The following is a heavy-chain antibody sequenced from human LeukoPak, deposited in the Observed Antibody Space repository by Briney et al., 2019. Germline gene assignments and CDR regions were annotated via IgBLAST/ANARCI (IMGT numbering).Heavy chain of an antibody. D-gene: IGHD3-22*01. Sequence: GASVKVSCKASGYTFTSYDINWVRQATGQGLEWMGWMNPNSGNTGYAQKFQGRVTMTRNTSISTAYMELSSLRSEDTAVYYCARVGYYYDSSGYYGTDYWGQGTLVTVSS. CDR1: GYTFTSYD. J-gene: IGHJ4*02. CDR3: ARVGYYYDSSGYYGTDY. CDR2: MNPNSGNT. V-gene: IGHV1-8*01.